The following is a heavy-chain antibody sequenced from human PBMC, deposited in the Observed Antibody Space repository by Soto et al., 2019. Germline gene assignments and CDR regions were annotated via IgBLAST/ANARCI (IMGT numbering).Heavy chain of an antibody. J-gene: IGHJ4*02. CDR3: ARGQSSLLLDC. Sequence: QVQLQQWGAGLLKPSETLSLTCAVYGGSFSAYYWSWIRQPPGKGLEWIGEINHSGSTNYNPSLTSRVTRAVDTSTNQFSLKLSSVTAADTAVYYCARGQSSLLLDCWGQGILVTVSS. CDR1: GGSFSAYY. D-gene: IGHD2-8*02. CDR2: INHSGST. V-gene: IGHV4-34*01.